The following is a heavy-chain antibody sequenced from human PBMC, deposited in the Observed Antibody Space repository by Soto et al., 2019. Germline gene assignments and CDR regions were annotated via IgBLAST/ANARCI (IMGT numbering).Heavy chain of an antibody. CDR1: GFTFSSYA. J-gene: IGHJ4*02. CDR2: ISGSGGST. Sequence: PGGSLRLSCAASGFTFSSYAMSWVRQAPGKGLEWVSAISGSGGSTYYADSVKGRFTISRDNSKNTLYLQMNSLRAEDTAVYYCAKGPPAFVVVPAAMVDYWGQGTLVTAPQ. D-gene: IGHD2-2*01. CDR3: AKGPPAFVVVPAAMVDY. V-gene: IGHV3-23*01.